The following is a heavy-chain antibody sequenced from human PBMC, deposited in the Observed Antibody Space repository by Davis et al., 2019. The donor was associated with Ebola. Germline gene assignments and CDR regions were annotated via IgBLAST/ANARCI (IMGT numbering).Heavy chain of an antibody. Sequence: GESLKISCAASGFTFRNYVMHWVRLAPGKGLEWVAVIWYDGSNKYYADSVKGRFTISRDNSKNTLYLQMNSLRAEDTAVYYCARVSISGCLDYWGQGTLVTVSS. CDR2: IWYDGSNK. J-gene: IGHJ4*02. V-gene: IGHV3-33*01. CDR1: GFTFRNYV. CDR3: ARVSISGCLDY. D-gene: IGHD6-19*01.